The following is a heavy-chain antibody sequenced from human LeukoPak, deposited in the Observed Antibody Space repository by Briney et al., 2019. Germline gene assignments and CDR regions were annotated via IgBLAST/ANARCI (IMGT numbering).Heavy chain of an antibody. D-gene: IGHD1-7*01. CDR3: ARGRSWNYVLPWFDP. CDR2: INHSGST. CDR1: GFTFSSYG. Sequence: GSLRLSCAASGFTFSSYGMSWVRQPPGKGLEWIGEINHSGSTNYNPSLKSRVTISVDASKNQFSLKLSSVTAADTAVYYCARGRSWNYVLPWFDPWGQGTLVTVSS. J-gene: IGHJ5*02. V-gene: IGHV4-34*01.